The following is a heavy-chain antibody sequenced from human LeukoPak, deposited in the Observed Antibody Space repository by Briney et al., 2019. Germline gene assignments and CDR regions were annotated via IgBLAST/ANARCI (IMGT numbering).Heavy chain of an antibody. CDR3: ARGPSTTIFGVVIIMGRYYYGMDV. J-gene: IGHJ6*02. V-gene: IGHV3-74*01. CDR2: INSDGSST. Sequence: PGGSLRLSCAASGFTFSNYAMNWVRQAPGKGLVWVSRINSDGSSTSYADSVKGRFTISRDNAKNTLYLQMNSLRAEDTAVYYCARGPSTTIFGVVIIMGRYYYGMDVWGQGTTVTVSS. D-gene: IGHD3-3*01. CDR1: GFTFSNYA.